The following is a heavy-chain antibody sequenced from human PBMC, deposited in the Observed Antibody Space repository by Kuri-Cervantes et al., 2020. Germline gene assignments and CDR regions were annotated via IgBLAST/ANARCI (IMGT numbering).Heavy chain of an antibody. CDR3: ARHGSDYLLPTNDFDY. D-gene: IGHD4-17*01. J-gene: IGHJ4*02. V-gene: IGHV4-39*01. Sequence: ESLKISCTVSGGSISSSSYYWGWIRQPPGKGLEWIGSIYYSGSTYYNPSLKSRITISVDTSKNQFSLKLSSVTAADTAVYYCARHGSDYLLPTNDFDYWGQGTLVTVSS. CDR2: IYYSGST. CDR1: GGSISSSSYY.